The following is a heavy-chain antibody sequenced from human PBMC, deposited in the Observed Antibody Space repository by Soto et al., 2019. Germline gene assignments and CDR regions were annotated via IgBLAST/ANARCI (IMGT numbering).Heavy chain of an antibody. D-gene: IGHD6-19*01. J-gene: IGHJ4*02. CDR2: IWYDGSNT. Sequence: PGGSLRLSCAASGFTFSNYGMHWVRQAPGKGLEWMAVIWYDGSNTYYADSVKGRFTISRDNSKNTLYLQMNSLRAEDTAVYYCARAEGIAVSIDWGQGTLVTVSS. CDR1: GFTFSNYG. V-gene: IGHV3-33*01. CDR3: ARAEGIAVSID.